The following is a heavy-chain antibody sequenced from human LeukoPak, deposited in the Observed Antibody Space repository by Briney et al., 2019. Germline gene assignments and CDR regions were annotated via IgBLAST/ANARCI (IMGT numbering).Heavy chain of an antibody. CDR2: ISGSGGST. Sequence: AGGSLRLSCAASGFTFSSYWMSWVRQAPGKGLEWVSAISGSGGSTYYADSVKGRFTISRDNSKNTLYLQMNSLRAEDTAVYYCAKPRYDILTGWNDYWGQGTLVTVSS. CDR1: GFTFSSYW. CDR3: AKPRYDILTGWNDY. J-gene: IGHJ4*02. V-gene: IGHV3-23*01. D-gene: IGHD3-9*01.